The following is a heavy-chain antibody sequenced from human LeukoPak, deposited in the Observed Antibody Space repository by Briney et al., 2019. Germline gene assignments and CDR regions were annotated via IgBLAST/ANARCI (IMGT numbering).Heavy chain of an antibody. D-gene: IGHD3-22*01. CDR2: ISTTGNS. J-gene: IGHJ1*01. Sequence: PSETLSLTCTVSGDSIGSGPYYWSWIRQPAGKGLEWVGRISTTGNSNYNPSLKSRVTISLDTSNNQFFLKLSSVTAADTAVYYCARPSYYYDSSAPGDFQHWGQGTLVTVSS. CDR3: ARPSYYYDSSAPGDFQH. V-gene: IGHV4-61*02. CDR1: GDSIGSGPYY.